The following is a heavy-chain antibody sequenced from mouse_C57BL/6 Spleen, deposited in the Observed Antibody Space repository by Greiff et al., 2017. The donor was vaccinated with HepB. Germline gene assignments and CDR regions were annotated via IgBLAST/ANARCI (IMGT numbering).Heavy chain of an antibody. V-gene: IGHV1-69*01. CDR1: GYTFTSYW. D-gene: IGHD3-2*02. J-gene: IGHJ4*01. CDR2: IDPSDSYT. Sequence: VQLQESGAELVMPGASVKLSCKASGYTFTSYWMHWVKQRPGQGLEWIGEIDPSDSYTNYNQKFKGKSTLTVDKSSSTAYMQLSSLTSEDSAVYYCARGDSSGYGAMDYWGQGTSVTVSS. CDR3: ARGDSSGYGAMDY.